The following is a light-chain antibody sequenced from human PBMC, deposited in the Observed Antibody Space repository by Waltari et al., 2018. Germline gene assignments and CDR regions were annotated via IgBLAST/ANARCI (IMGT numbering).Light chain of an antibody. V-gene: IGLV2-14*01. CDR3: SSYTSSGTLRI. CDR2: DVT. J-gene: IGLJ2*01. Sequence: QSVLTQPASVSGSPGQSITISCTGTNSDVGGYNYVSWYQQYPGKAPRLMIYDVTKRPSGVSKRFSGSKSGNTASLTISGLQAEDEADYYCSSYTSSGTLRIFGGGTKVTAL. CDR1: NSDVGGYNY.